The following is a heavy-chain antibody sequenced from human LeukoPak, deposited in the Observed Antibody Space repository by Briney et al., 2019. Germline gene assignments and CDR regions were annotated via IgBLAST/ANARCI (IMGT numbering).Heavy chain of an antibody. CDR3: ARDLERGVGVAATPDY. Sequence: ASVRVSCKASGYTFTSYGISWVRQAPGQGLEWMGWINPNSGGTNYAQKFQGRVTMTRDTSISTAYMELSRLRSDDTAVYYCARDLERGVGVAATPDYWGQGTLVTVSS. CDR2: INPNSGGT. CDR1: GYTFTSYG. D-gene: IGHD2-15*01. V-gene: IGHV1-2*02. J-gene: IGHJ4*02.